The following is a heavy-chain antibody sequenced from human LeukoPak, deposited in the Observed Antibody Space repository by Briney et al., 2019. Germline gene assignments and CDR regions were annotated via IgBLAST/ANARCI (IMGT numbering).Heavy chain of an antibody. V-gene: IGHV4-34*01. Sequence: PSETLSLTCAVYGGSFSGYYWSWIRQPPGKGLEWIGEINHSGSTNYNPSLKSRVTISVDTSKNQFSLKLSSVTAADTAVYYCARGVSRFPTVTASVWFDPWGQGTLVTVSS. CDR3: ARGVSRFPTVTASVWFDP. CDR1: GGSFSGYY. D-gene: IGHD4-17*01. CDR2: INHSGST. J-gene: IGHJ5*02.